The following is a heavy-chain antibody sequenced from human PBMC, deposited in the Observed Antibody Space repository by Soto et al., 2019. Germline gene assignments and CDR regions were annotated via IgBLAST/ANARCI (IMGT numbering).Heavy chain of an antibody. D-gene: IGHD3-22*01. J-gene: IGHJ4*02. V-gene: IGHV4-39*01. CDR3: ARLLHDSSGYYYFDY. Sequence: SETLSLTCTASGGSISSSNYYWGWIRQAPGKGLEWIASIYYTGSPYNNPSLRSRVTMSVDTSQNQFSLKLTSVTAADTAVYYCARLLHDSSGYYYFDYWGQGTLVTVSS. CDR1: GGSISSSNYY. CDR2: IYYTGSP.